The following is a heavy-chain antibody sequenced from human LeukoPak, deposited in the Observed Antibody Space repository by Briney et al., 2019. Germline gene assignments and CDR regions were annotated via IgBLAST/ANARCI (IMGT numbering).Heavy chain of an antibody. CDR1: GFTFSTYW. V-gene: IGHV3-7*01. Sequence: GGSLRLSCAASGFTFSTYWMNWVRQAPGKGLEWVANIKQDGSEKYYVDSVKGRFTISRDNAKSSLYLQMNSLGAEDTAVYYCAITPKVVTPSSWGQGTLVTVSS. D-gene: IGHD4-23*01. CDR3: AITPKVVTPSS. J-gene: IGHJ4*02. CDR2: IKQDGSEK.